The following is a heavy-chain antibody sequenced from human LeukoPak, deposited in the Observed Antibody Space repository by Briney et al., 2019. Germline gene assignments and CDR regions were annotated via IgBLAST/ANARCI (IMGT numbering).Heavy chain of an antibody. D-gene: IGHD2-15*01. CDR2: ISYDGSNK. J-gene: IGHJ4*02. V-gene: IGHV3-30*18. CDR3: AKDMCSGTSCYLDY. Sequence: GGSLRLSCAASGFTFSSYGMHWVRQAPGKGLGWVAVISYDGSNKYYADSVKGRFTISRDNSKNTLYLQMNSLRAEDTALYYCAKDMCSGTSCYLDYWGQGTLVTVSS. CDR1: GFTFSSYG.